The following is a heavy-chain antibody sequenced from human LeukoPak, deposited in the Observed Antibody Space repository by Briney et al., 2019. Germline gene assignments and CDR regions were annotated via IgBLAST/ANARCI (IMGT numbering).Heavy chain of an antibody. J-gene: IGHJ4*02. V-gene: IGHV3-73*01. CDR2: IRSKANSYAT. CDR3: TTRNLYSSSWYLDY. D-gene: IGHD6-13*01. CDR1: GFTFSGSA. Sequence: GSLRLSCAASGFTFSGSAMHWVRQASGKGLEWVGRIRSKANSYATAYAASVKGRFTISRDDSKNTAYLQMNSLKTEDTAVYYCTTRNLYSSSWYLDYWGQGTLVTVSS.